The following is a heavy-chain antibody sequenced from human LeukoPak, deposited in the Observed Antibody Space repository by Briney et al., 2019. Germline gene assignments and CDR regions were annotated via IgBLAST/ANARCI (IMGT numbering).Heavy chain of an antibody. CDR2: ISGSGGSI. Sequence: GGSLRLSCAASGFTFSSYAMSWVRQAPGKGLEWVSAISGSGGSIYYADSVKGRFTISRDNSKNTLYLQMNSLRAEDTAVYYCAKDRTAMVSNWFDPWGQGTLVTVSS. CDR1: GFTFSSYA. V-gene: IGHV3-23*01. CDR3: AKDRTAMVSNWFDP. D-gene: IGHD5-18*01. J-gene: IGHJ5*02.